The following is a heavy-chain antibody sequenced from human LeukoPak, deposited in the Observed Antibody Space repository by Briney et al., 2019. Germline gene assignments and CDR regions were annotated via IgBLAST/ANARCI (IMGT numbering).Heavy chain of an antibody. CDR3: ARHPLRKTMVRINWFDP. D-gene: IGHD3-10*01. CDR2: IYHTGST. V-gene: IGHV4-38-2*02. Sequence: ASETLSLTCTVSGYSISSGYYWSWIRQSPGKGLEWIGYIYHTGSTNYNPSLKSRVTISVDTSKNQFSLKLSSVTAADTAVYYCARHPLRKTMVRINWFDPWGQGTLVTVSS. J-gene: IGHJ5*02. CDR1: GYSISSGYY.